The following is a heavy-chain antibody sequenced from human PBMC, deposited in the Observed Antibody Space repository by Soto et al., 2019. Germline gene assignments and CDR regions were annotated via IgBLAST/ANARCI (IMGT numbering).Heavy chain of an antibody. J-gene: IGHJ4*02. D-gene: IGHD5-18*01. CDR2: ISGSGGST. CDR1: GFTFSSYA. Sequence: PGGSLRLSCAASGFTFSSYAMSWVRQAPGKGLEWVSAISGSGGSTYYADSVKGRFTISRDNSKNTLYLQMNSLRAEDTAVYYCAKDTWIQLWLPNYYFDYWGQGTLVTVSS. CDR3: AKDTWIQLWLPNYYFDY. V-gene: IGHV3-23*01.